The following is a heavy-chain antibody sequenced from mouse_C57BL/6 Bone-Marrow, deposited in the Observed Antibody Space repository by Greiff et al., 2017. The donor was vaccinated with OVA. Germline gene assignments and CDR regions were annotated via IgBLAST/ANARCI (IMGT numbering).Heavy chain of an antibody. J-gene: IGHJ3*01. CDR3: ARPYSSNYWFAY. V-gene: IGHV1-76*01. Sequence: VQRVESGAELVRPGASVKLSCKASGYTFTDYYINWVKQRPGQGLEWIARIYPGSGNTYYNEKFKGKATLTAEKSSSTAYMQLSSLTSEDSAVYFCARPYSSNYWFAYWGQGTLVTVSA. D-gene: IGHD2-5*01. CDR1: GYTFTDYY. CDR2: IYPGSGNT.